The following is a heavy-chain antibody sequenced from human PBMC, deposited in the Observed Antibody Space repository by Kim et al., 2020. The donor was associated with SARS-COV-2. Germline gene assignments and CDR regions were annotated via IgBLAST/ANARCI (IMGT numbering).Heavy chain of an antibody. CDR1: GFTFSSYA. D-gene: IGHD3-22*01. V-gene: IGHV3-30-3*01. J-gene: IGHJ4*02. Sequence: GGSLRLSCAASGFTFSSYAMHWVRQAPGKGLEWVAVISYDGSNKYYADSVKGRFTISRDNSKNTLYLQMNSLRAEDTAVYYCARAPIYYDSAYFDYWGQGTLVTVSS. CDR3: ARAPIYYDSAYFDY. CDR2: ISYDGSNK.